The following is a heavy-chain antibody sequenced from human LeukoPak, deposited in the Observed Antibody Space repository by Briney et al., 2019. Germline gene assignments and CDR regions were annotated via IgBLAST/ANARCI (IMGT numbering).Heavy chain of an antibody. CDR2: IWYDGSNK. V-gene: IGHV3-33*06. J-gene: IGHJ4*02. Sequence: PGGSLRLSCAASGFTFSSYGMHWVRQAPGKGLEWVAVIWYDGSNKYYADSVKGRFTISRDNAKNTLYLLMNSLRAEDTAVYYCAKRRVSGRSSKFDYWGQGTLVTVSS. D-gene: IGHD6-6*01. CDR3: AKRRVSGRSSKFDY. CDR1: GFTFSSYG.